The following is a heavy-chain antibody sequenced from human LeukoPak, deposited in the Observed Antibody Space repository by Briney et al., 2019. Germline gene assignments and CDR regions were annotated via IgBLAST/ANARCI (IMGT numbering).Heavy chain of an antibody. CDR1: GGSISSYY. CDR3: ARGGAAAMDY. Sequence: KPSETLSLTCTVSGGSISSYYWSWIRQPPGKGLEWIGYIYYSGSTNYNPSLKSQVTISVDMSKNQFSLKLSSVTAADTAVYYCARGGAAAMDYWGQGTLVTVSS. J-gene: IGHJ4*02. CDR2: IYYSGST. D-gene: IGHD6-13*01. V-gene: IGHV4-59*01.